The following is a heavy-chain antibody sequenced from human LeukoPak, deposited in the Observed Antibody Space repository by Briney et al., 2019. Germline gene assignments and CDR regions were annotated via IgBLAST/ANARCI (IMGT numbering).Heavy chain of an antibody. D-gene: IGHD2-15*01. CDR2: IYSGGNT. Sequence: GGSLRLSCAASGFTVSSKHMSWVRQAPGKGLEWVSVIYSGGNTYYADSVKGRFTISRDSSKNTLYLQMNSLRAEDTAVYYCASRSCSGGGCSSDYWGQGTLVTVSS. CDR1: GFTVSSKH. J-gene: IGHJ4*02. V-gene: IGHV3-53*01. CDR3: ASRSCSGGGCSSDY.